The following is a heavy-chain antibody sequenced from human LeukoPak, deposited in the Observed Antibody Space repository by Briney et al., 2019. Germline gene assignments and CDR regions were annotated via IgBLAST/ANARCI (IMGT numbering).Heavy chain of an antibody. CDR2: IKEDGSEK. CDR1: GFSFSTYW. CDR3: AELGITMIGGV. J-gene: IGHJ6*04. Sequence: GGSLRLSCAASGFSFSTYWMNWVRQAPGKGLEWVANIKEDGSEKYYVDSVKGRFTISRDNAKNSLYLQMNSLRAEDTAVYYCAELGITMIGGVWGKGTTVTISS. D-gene: IGHD3-10*02. V-gene: IGHV3-7*01.